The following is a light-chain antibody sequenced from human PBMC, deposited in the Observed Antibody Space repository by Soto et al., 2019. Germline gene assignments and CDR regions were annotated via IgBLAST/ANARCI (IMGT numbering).Light chain of an antibody. Sequence: DIQMTQSPSSLSASVGDRVTITCRASQSISSYLNWYQQKPGKAPKLLIYAASSLQSGVPSRFSGSGSGTDFTRTISSLQPDDFAPYYCQQSYSTLWTFGQGTKVEIK. CDR3: QQSYSTLWT. CDR1: QSISSY. J-gene: IGKJ1*01. V-gene: IGKV1-39*01. CDR2: AAS.